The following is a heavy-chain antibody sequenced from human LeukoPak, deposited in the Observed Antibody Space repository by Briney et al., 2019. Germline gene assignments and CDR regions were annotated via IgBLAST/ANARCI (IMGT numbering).Heavy chain of an antibody. CDR2: VSVSGTTT. CDR3: ARDPPQYSYDGPYYYYYMDV. J-gene: IGHJ6*03. D-gene: IGHD5-18*01. V-gene: IGHV3-23*01. CDR1: GFIFGSYA. Sequence: GGSLRLSCAASGFIFGSYAMNWVRQAPGKGLEWVSTVSVSGTTTFYADSVRGRFTISRDNSKNTLYLQMNSLRAEDTAVYYCARDPPQYSYDGPYYYYYMDVWGKGTTVTVSS.